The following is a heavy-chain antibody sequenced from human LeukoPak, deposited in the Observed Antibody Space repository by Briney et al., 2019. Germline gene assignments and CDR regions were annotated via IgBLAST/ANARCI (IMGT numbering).Heavy chain of an antibody. D-gene: IGHD3-3*01. Sequence: ASVKVSCKASGYTFTGYYMHWVRQAPGQGLEWMGSINPNSGGTNYAQKFQGWVTMTRDTSISTAYMELRSLRSDDTAVYYCAREPYDFWSGYSPYYYYYYMDVWGKGTTVTVSS. V-gene: IGHV1-2*04. CDR3: AREPYDFWSGYSPYYYYYYMDV. J-gene: IGHJ6*03. CDR1: GYTFTGYY. CDR2: INPNSGGT.